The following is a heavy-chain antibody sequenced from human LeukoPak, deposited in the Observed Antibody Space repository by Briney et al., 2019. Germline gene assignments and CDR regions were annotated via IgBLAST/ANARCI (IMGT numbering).Heavy chain of an antibody. CDR1: W. V-gene: IGHV3-74*03. CDR2: IKTYGTFL. J-gene: IGHJ4*02. CDR3: ARSAFSNYFDY. Sequence: WXDWVRQXXXXGXVWVAPIKTYGTFLTYAASVNGLFTISRDNSRNTLYLEMNSLRVEDTAVYYCARSAFSNYFDYWGRGALVTVSS. D-gene: IGHD4-11*01.